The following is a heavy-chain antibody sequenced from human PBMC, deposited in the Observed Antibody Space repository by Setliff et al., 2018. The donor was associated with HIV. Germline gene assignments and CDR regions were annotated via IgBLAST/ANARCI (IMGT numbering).Heavy chain of an antibody. V-gene: IGHV4-34*01. Sequence: NPSETLSLTCAVYGGSFSGYYWSWIRQPPGKGLEWIGEINHSGSTNYNPSLKSRVTISVDTSKNQFSLKLSSVTAADTAVYYCAIRGSSGWYVGGYFDYWGQGTLVTVSS. J-gene: IGHJ4*02. CDR2: INHSGST. D-gene: IGHD6-19*01. CDR1: GGSFSGYY. CDR3: AIRGSSGWYVGGYFDY.